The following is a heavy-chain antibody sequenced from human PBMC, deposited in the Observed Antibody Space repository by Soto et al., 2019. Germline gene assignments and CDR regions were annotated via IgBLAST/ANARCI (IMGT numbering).Heavy chain of an antibody. CDR3: ARETPPGYYYGLDV. Sequence: GGSLRLSCAASGFTLSGYSMSWVRQAPGKGLEWVSYISSSSSTIYYAESLKGRFTVSRDNAKNSLYLQMNSLRDEDTAVYYCARETPPGYYYGLDVWGQGTTVTVSS. J-gene: IGHJ6*02. CDR2: ISSSSSTI. V-gene: IGHV3-48*02. CDR1: GFTLSGYS.